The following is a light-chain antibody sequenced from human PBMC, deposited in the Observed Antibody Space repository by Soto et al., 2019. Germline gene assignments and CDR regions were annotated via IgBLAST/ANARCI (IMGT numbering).Light chain of an antibody. CDR3: LQYNSYTLT. V-gene: IGKV1-5*03. Sequence: DIQMTQSPSTLSASVGDRVTITCRASQSISSWLAWYQQKPGKAPKLLIYKASSLESGVPSRFSGGRSGTEFTLNISSLQPDDFAAYDCLQYNSYTLTFGGGTKVDIK. CDR1: QSISSW. CDR2: KAS. J-gene: IGKJ4*01.